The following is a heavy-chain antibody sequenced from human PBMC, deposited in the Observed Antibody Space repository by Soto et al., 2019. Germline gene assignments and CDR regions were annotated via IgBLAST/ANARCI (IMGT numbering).Heavy chain of an antibody. CDR3: ARGATVTQYDY. J-gene: IGHJ4*02. D-gene: IGHD4-17*01. V-gene: IGHV4-61*01. CDR2: GSYSGTT. CDR1: GVSVSSGSFY. Sequence: SETLSLTCTVSGVSVSSGSFYWAWIRQPPGKGLEWIGFGSYSGTTNYKPSLKSRVTISVDTSRSQISLKVSSLTAADTAVYYCARGATVTQYDYWGKGTLVTVSS.